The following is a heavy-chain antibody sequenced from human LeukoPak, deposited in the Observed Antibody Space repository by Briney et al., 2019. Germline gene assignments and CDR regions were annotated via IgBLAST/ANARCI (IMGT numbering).Heavy chain of an antibody. D-gene: IGHD6-13*01. J-gene: IGHJ6*03. CDR3: ARSNSWLGMGYYYMDV. CDR1: GASLTGYY. Sequence: SETLSLTCTVSGASLTGYYWGWIRQPPGKGLEWIGIIFHSGSTYYNPSLKSRVTISVDTSKNQFSLRLTSVTAADTAVYYCARSNSWLGMGYYYMDVWGKGTTVTVFS. V-gene: IGHV4-38-2*02. CDR2: IFHSGST.